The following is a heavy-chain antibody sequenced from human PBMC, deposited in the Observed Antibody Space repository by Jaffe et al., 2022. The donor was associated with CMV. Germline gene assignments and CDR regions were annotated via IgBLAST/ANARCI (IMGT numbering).Heavy chain of an antibody. CDR3: ARDKRYSGYDSESYYYYYYGMDV. J-gene: IGHJ6*02. CDR1: GFTVSSNY. Sequence: EVQLVESGGGLIQPGGSLRLSCAASGFTVSSNYMSWVRQAPGKGLEWVSVIYSGGSTYYADSVKGRFTISRDNSKNTLYLQMNSLRAEDTAVYYCARDKRYSGYDSESYYYYYYGMDVWGQGTTVTVSS. V-gene: IGHV3-53*01. CDR2: IYSGGST. D-gene: IGHD5-12*01.